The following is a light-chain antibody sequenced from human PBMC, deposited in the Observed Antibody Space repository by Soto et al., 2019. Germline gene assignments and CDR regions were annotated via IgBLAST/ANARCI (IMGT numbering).Light chain of an antibody. J-gene: IGKJ1*01. V-gene: IGKV1-5*01. CDR1: QSISSY. CDR3: QHYNSYSEA. Sequence: DIQMTQSPSSLSASVGDRVTITCRASQSISSYLNWYQQKPGKAPKLLIYTASNLESGVPSRVSGSGSGTEFTLTISSLQPDDFATYYCQHYNSYSEAFGQGTKVDI. CDR2: TAS.